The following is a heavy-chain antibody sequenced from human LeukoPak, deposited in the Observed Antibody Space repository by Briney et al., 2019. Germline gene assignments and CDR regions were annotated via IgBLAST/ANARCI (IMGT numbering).Heavy chain of an antibody. D-gene: IGHD1-1*01. CDR3: ARQDPERRPAFDI. CDR2: IYPGDSDT. J-gene: IGHJ3*02. Sequence: GESRKISCKGSGYSFTSYWIGWVRQMPGKGLEWMGIIYPGDSDTRYSPSFQGQVTISADKSISTAYLQWSSLKASDTAMYYCARQDPERRPAFDIWGQGTMVTVSS. CDR1: GYSFTSYW. V-gene: IGHV5-51*01.